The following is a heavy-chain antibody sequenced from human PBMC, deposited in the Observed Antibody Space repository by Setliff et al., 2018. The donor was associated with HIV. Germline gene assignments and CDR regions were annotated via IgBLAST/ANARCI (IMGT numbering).Heavy chain of an antibody. CDR3: AKGFRPVDTALVSGPTY. CDR2: ITSGGST. J-gene: IGHJ4*02. CDR1: GFTFSSYA. D-gene: IGHD5-18*01. Sequence: GGSLRLSCAASGFTFSSYAMSWVRQTPEKGLEWVSIITSGGSTYYADSAKGRFIISRDNSQNTLYLQMNSLRADDTAIYYCAKGFRPVDTALVSGPTYWGQGSRVTVSS. V-gene: IGHV3-23*01.